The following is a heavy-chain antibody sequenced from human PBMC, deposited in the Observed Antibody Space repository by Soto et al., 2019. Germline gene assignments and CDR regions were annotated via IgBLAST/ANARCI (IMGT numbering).Heavy chain of an antibody. V-gene: IGHV3-23*01. J-gene: IGHJ4*02. CDR3: AKGDYIVVATAAAHX. CDR2: ISGSGGRT. Sequence: PGGSLRLSFAASGFTFSSYAMSWVRQAPGKGLEWVSAISGSGGRTYYASSVKGRFTISIDNSKNTLYLQMNSLRAEDTAVYYCAKGDYIVVATAAAHXWGQGTMVTVSX. D-gene: IGHD2-2*01. CDR1: GFTFSSYA.